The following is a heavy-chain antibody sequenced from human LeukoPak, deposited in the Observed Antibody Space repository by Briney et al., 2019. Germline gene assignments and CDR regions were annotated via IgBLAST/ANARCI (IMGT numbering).Heavy chain of an antibody. Sequence: GGSLRLSCAASGFTFSSYWMHWVRQAPGKGLVWVSRINSDGSSTDYADSVKGRFTISRDNAKNTLYLQMNSLRAEDTAIYYCGRVVTTSEDWGQGILVTVSS. CDR3: GRVVTTSED. CDR2: INSDGSST. D-gene: IGHD1-14*01. J-gene: IGHJ4*02. CDR1: GFTFSSYW. V-gene: IGHV3-74*01.